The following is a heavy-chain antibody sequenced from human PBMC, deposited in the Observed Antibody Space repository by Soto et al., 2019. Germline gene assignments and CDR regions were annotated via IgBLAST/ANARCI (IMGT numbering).Heavy chain of an antibody. J-gene: IGHJ4*02. V-gene: IGHV3-23*01. D-gene: IGHD1-26*01. Sequence: EVQLLESGGGLVQPGGSLRLSCAASGFTFSSYAMRWVRQAPVKGLEWVSAISGSGGSTYYADSVKGRFTISRDNSKNTLYLQMNSLRAEGTAVYYCARRGSGSYYDDWGQGTLVTVSS. CDR1: GFTFSSYA. CDR3: ARRGSGSYYDD. CDR2: ISGSGGST.